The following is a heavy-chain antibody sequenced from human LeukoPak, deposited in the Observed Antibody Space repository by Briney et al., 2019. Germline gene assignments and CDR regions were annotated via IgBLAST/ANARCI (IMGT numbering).Heavy chain of an antibody. CDR2: TYYRSKWYN. J-gene: IGHJ4*02. V-gene: IGHV6-1*01. Sequence: SQTLSLTCAISGDSVSGNSVTWYWIRQSPSRGLEWLGRTYYRSKWYNDYALSVKSRLTINPDTSKNQFSLQLNSVTPEDTAVYYCARVSHDYGGSSLDYWGQGTLVTVSS. D-gene: IGHD4-23*01. CDR1: GDSVSGNSVT. CDR3: ARVSHDYGGSSLDY.